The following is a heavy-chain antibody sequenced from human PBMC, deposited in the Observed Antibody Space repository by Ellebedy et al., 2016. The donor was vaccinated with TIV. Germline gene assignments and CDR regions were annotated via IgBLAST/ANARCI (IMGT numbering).Heavy chain of an antibody. Sequence: AASVKVSCKASGYTFTDYPIHWARQAPGQGLEWMGWINPVSGGTNYAQKFQGSVTVTRDTSTRPAFLELSRLRSDDTAVYYCTRDLTNIVSGDYWGQGTLVTVSS. V-gene: IGHV1-2*02. D-gene: IGHD5/OR15-5a*01. CDR2: INPVSGGT. J-gene: IGHJ4*02. CDR3: TRDLTNIVSGDY. CDR1: GYTFTDYP.